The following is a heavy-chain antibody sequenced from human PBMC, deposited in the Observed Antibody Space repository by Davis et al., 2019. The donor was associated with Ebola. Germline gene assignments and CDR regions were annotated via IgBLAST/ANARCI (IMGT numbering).Heavy chain of an antibody. Sequence: MPSETLSLTCAVYGGSFSGYYWSWIRQPPGKGLEWIGEINHSGSTNYNPSLKSRVTISVDTSKNQFSLKLSSVTAADTAVYYCAGGAQMARFDYWGQGTLVTVSS. V-gene: IGHV4-34*01. J-gene: IGHJ4*02. CDR3: AGGAQMARFDY. CDR2: INHSGST. D-gene: IGHD5-24*01. CDR1: GGSFSGYY.